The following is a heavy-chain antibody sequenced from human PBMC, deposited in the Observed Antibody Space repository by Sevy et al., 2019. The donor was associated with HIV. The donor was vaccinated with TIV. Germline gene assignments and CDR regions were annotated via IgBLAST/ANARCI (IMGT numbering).Heavy chain of an antibody. CDR2: IHSDDTT. V-gene: IGHV3-66*01. J-gene: IGHJ4*02. D-gene: IGHD5-18*01. Sequence: GGCLRLSCAASGFTVNSNYMTWVRQAPGKGLEGVSVIHSDDTTYHADSMKDRFTISRDKFKNTLYLHMSSLRAEDTAVYYCARGKRGYGYALNYWGQGTLVTVSS. CDR3: ARGKRGYGYALNY. CDR1: GFTVNSNY.